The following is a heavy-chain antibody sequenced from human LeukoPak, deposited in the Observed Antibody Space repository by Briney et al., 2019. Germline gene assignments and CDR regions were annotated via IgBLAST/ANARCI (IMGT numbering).Heavy chain of an antibody. CDR3: ARARTAMAHYYYGMDV. CDR2: INPNSGGT. Sequence: GASVKVSCKASGYTFTGYYMHWVRQAPGQGLEWMGWINPNSGGTNYAQKFQGWVTMTRDTSISTAYMELSRLRSDDTAVYYCARARTAMAHYYYGMDVWGQGTTVTVSS. CDR1: GYTFTGYY. V-gene: IGHV1-2*04. D-gene: IGHD5-18*01. J-gene: IGHJ6*02.